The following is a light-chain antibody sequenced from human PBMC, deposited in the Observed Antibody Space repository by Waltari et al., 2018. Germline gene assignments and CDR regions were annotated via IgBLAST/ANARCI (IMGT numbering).Light chain of an antibody. CDR3: CSYAGSYTFVI. Sequence: QSALTQPRSVSGSPGQSVTISCTGTSSDVGNYNYVSWYQQLPNKAPKLMIYDVSERPSWVPDRFSGSKSGNTASLTISGLLSEDEADYYCCSYAGSYTFVIFGGGTKLTVL. V-gene: IGLV2-11*01. J-gene: IGLJ2*01. CDR1: SSDVGNYNY. CDR2: DVS.